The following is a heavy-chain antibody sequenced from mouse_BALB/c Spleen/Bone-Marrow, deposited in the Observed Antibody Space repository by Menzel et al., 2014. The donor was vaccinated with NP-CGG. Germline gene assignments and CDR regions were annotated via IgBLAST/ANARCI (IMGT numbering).Heavy chain of an antibody. J-gene: IGHJ2*01. D-gene: IGHD2-1*01. CDR2: IDTSDSYT. CDR3: AFYYGNYGDY. V-gene: IGHV1-69*01. CDR1: GYTFTDYW. Sequence: QVHVKQSGAELVMPGASVKMSCKASGYTFTDYWVHWVKQRPGQGLEWIGAIDTSDSYTSYNQKFKGKATLTVDESSSTAYMQLSSLTSEDSAVYYCAFYYGNYGDYWGQGTTLTVSS.